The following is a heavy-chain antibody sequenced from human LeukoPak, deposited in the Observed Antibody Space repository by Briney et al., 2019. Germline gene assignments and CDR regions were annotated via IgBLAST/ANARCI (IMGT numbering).Heavy chain of an antibody. V-gene: IGHV3-74*01. J-gene: IGHJ4*02. D-gene: IGHD5-24*01. CDR2: INSDGSST. CDR3: ARDGWGRDGYRADDC. Sequence: PGGPLRLSCAASGFTFSSYWMHWVRQAPGKGLVWVSRINSDGSSTSYADSVKGRFTISRDNAKNTLYLQMNSLRAEDTAVYYCARDGWGRDGYRADDCWGQGTLVTVSS. CDR1: GFTFSSYW.